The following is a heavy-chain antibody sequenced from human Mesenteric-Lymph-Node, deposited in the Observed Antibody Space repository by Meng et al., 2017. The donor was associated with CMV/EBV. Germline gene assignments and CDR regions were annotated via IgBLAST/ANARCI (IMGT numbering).Heavy chain of an antibody. CDR3: SYQLDY. CDR1: GFTFSDYS. D-gene: IGHD1-1*01. V-gene: IGHV3-21*01. CDR2: ISSNTYI. J-gene: IGHJ4*02. Sequence: GGSLRLSCTASGFTFSDYSMNWVRQAPGKGLEWVSSISSNTYIYDADSVRGRFTISRDNAKNSLSLQMNSLGVEDTAVYYCSYQLDYWGQGTLVTVSS.